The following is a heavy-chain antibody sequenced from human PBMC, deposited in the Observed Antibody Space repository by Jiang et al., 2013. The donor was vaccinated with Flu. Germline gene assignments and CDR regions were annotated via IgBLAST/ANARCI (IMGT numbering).Heavy chain of an antibody. CDR3: ARDLTLLSTAHFDY. D-gene: IGHD2-15*01. CDR2: ISYDGSNK. V-gene: IGHV3-30-3*01. Sequence: VQLLESGGGVVQPGRSLRLSCAASGFTFSSYAMHWVRQAPGKGLEWVAVISYDGSNKYYADSVKGRFTISRDNSKNTLYLQMNSLRAEDTAVYYCARDLTLLSTAHFDYWGQG. CDR1: GFTFSSYA. J-gene: IGHJ4*02.